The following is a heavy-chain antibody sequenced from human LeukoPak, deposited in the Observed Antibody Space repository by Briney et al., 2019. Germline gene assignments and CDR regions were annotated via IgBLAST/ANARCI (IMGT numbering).Heavy chain of an antibody. D-gene: IGHD6-19*01. J-gene: IGHJ5*02. V-gene: IGHV1-2*02. Sequence: ASVKVSCKASGYTFTGYYMHWVRQAPGQGLEWMGWINPNSGGTNYAQKFQGRVTMTRDTSISTAYMELSRLRFDDTAVYYCARDGYSSGWYPQNWFDPWGQGTLVTVSS. CDR2: INPNSGGT. CDR3: ARDGYSSGWYPQNWFDP. CDR1: GYTFTGYY.